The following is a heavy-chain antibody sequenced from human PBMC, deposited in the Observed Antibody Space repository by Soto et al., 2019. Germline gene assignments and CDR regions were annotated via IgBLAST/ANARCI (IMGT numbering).Heavy chain of an antibody. Sequence: QVQLVESGGGVVQPGRSLRLSCAASGFTFSSYGMHWVRQAPGKGLEWVAIIWYDGSNKYYADSVKGRFTISRDNSKNTLYLQTNSLRAEDTAVYYCATLSSYYYYYYMDVWGKGTTVTVSS. J-gene: IGHJ6*03. CDR2: IWYDGSNK. CDR3: ATLSSYYYYYYMDV. CDR1: GFTFSSYG. V-gene: IGHV3-33*01.